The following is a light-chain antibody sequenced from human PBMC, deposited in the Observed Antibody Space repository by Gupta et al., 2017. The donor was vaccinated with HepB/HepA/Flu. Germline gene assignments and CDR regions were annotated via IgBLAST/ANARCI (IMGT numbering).Light chain of an antibody. J-gene: IGLJ2*01. CDR3: QTWGNGMV. CDR1: SGHSSYA. V-gene: IGLV4-69*01. Sequence: QLVLPQSPSASASLGASVKLTCTLSSGHSSYAIAWHQQQPEKGPRYLMKLNSDGSHSKGDGSPYGFSGASSGAARYLTISRREAEDEDEYYWQTWGNGMVFGGGTKLTVL. CDR2: LNSDGSH.